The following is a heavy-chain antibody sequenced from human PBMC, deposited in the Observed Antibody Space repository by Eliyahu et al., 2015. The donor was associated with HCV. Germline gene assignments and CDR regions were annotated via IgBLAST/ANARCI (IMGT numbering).Heavy chain of an antibody. CDR2: IWYDGSNK. J-gene: IGHJ4*02. D-gene: IGHD4-17*01. CDR3: ARDGLTTVTNNYFDC. CDR1: GFXXXXXG. Sequence: QVQLVESGGGVVQPGRSLRLSCAASGFXXXXXGMHWVRXGSGKGLGGVAVIWYDGSNKYYADSVKGRFTISRDNSKNTLYLQMNSLRAEDTAVYYCARDGLTTVTNNYFDCWGQGTLVTVSS. V-gene: IGHV3-33*01.